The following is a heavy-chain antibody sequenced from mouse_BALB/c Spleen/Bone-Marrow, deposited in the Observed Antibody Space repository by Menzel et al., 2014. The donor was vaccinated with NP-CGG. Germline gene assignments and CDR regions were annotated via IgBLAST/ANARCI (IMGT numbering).Heavy chain of an antibody. Sequence: EAQRVESGGGLVKSGGSLKLSCAASGFSFSNYGMSWVRQTPEKRLEWVATLSGDGRYTFYSDSVKGRFTISRDNAKNHLYLQLSSLRSEDTAVYYCARHAYYDQTEVSFVYWGQGTLVTVSA. V-gene: IGHV5-9-2*01. CDR3: ARHAYYDQTEVSFVY. D-gene: IGHD2-4*01. J-gene: IGHJ3*01. CDR1: GFSFSNYG. CDR2: LSGDGRYT.